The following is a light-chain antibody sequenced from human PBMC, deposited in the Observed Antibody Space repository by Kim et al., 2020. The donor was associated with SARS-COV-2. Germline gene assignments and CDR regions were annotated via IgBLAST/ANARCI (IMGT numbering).Light chain of an antibody. CDR1: NIGSKS. Sequence: SYELTQPPSLSVAPGKTARITCGGDNIGSKSVHWYQQKPGQAPVVVIFYDTGRPSGVPERSSGPNSGDTATLTISLIEAGDEADYYCQVWDRSTNCVFGG. V-gene: IGLV3-21*04. J-gene: IGLJ3*02. CDR2: YDT. CDR3: QVWDRSTNCV.